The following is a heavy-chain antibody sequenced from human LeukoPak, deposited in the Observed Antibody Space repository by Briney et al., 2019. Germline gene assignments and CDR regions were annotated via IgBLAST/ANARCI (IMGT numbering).Heavy chain of an antibody. CDR2: ISKSSSYT. CDR3: ARDINYYDSSGYYGKGDYYYYGMDV. J-gene: IGHJ6*02. V-gene: IGHV3-11*06. CDR1: GFTFSDYY. Sequence: GGSLRLSCAASGFTFSDYYMSWIRQAPGKGLEWISYISKSSSYTDYADSVEGRFTISRDNAKNSLYLQMNSLRAEDTAVYYCARDINYYDSSGYYGKGDYYYYGMDVWGQGTTVTVSS. D-gene: IGHD3-22*01.